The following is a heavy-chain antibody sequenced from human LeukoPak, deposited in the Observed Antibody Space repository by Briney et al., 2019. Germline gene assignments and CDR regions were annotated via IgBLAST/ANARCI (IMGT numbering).Heavy chain of an antibody. CDR3: ARRRGDYGWGELDY. J-gene: IGHJ4*02. D-gene: IGHD3-10*01. Sequence: SQTLSLTCTVSGGSISSGGYYWSWIRQPPGKGLEWIGYIYHSGSTYYNPSLKSRVTMSVDTSKNQFSLKLSSVTVADTAVYYCARRRGDYGWGELDYWGQGALVTVSS. V-gene: IGHV4-30-2*01. CDR1: GGSISSGGYY. CDR2: IYHSGST.